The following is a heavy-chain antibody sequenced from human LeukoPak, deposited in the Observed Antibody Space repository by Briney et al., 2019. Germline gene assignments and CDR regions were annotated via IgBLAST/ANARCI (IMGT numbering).Heavy chain of an antibody. Sequence: GGSLRLSCAASGFTFSSYAMHWVRQAPGKGLEWVAVISYDGSNKYYADSVKGRFTISRDNSKNTLYLQMNSLRAEDTAVYYCARGGDRNTQFPFDPWGQGTLVTVSS. CDR1: GFTFSSYA. CDR3: ARGGDRNTQFPFDP. D-gene: IGHD3-16*02. CDR2: ISYDGSNK. V-gene: IGHV3-30-3*01. J-gene: IGHJ5*02.